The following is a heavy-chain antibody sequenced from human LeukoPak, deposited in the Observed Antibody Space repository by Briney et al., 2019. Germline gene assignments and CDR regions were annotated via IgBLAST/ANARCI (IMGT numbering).Heavy chain of an antibody. J-gene: IGHJ5*02. CDR1: GGSISSSSYY. D-gene: IGHD4-17*01. CDR2: IYYSGST. Sequence: SETLSLTCTVSGGSISSSSYYWGWIRQPPGKGLEWIGSIYYSGSTYYNPSLKSRVTISVDTSKNQFSLKLSSVTAADTAVYYCASHPHDYGANWFDPWGQGTLVTVSS. CDR3: ASHPHDYGANWFDP. V-gene: IGHV4-39*01.